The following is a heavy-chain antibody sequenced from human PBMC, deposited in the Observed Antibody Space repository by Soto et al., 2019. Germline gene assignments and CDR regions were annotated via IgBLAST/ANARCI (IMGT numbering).Heavy chain of an antibody. V-gene: IGHV3-30*18. D-gene: IGHD4-17*01. CDR3: AKGSYGDYEANWYFDL. J-gene: IGHJ2*01. CDR1: GFTFSSYG. CDR2: ISYDGSNK. Sequence: QVQLVESGGGVVQPGRSLRLSCAASGFTFSSYGMHWVRQAPGKGLEWEAIISYDGSNKYYADSMKGRFTISRDNSKNTLYLQMNSLRAEDTAVYYCAKGSYGDYEANWYFDLWGRGTLVTVSS.